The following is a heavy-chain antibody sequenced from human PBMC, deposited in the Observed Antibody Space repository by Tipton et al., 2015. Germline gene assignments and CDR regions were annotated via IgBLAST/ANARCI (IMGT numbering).Heavy chain of an antibody. V-gene: IGHV4-59*12. J-gene: IGHJ4*02. D-gene: IGHD3-22*01. CDR3: AREVWYYDSSGYDY. CDR2: IYHNGDT. Sequence: GLVKPSETLSLTCTVSTGSISNYYWSWIRQPPGKGLEWIAYIYHNGDTKYNPSLKSRVTMSVDTSKNQFSLHLSSVTAADTAVYYCAREVWYYDSSGYDYWGQGTLVTVSS. CDR1: TGSISNYY.